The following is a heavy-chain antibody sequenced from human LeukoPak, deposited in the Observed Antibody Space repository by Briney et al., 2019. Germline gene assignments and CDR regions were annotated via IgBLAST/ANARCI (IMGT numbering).Heavy chain of an antibody. J-gene: IGHJ4*02. V-gene: IGHV4-38-2*02. CDR3: ARSRGRLAQLDY. Sequence: PSETLSLTCTVSGYSMSSGYYWGWIRQPPERGLEWIGSMYHTGSTYYNPSLKSRVTISVDTSKNQFYLKLSSVTAADTAVYYCARSRGRLAQLDYWGQGTLVTVSS. D-gene: IGHD1-1*01. CDR1: GYSMSSGYY. CDR2: MYHTGST.